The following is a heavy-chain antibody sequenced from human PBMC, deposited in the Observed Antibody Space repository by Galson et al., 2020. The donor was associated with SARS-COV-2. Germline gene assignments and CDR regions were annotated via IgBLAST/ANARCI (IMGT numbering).Heavy chain of an antibody. CDR2: ISYDGSNK. CDR3: AREGATPIQLWLEWWVDP. D-gene: IGHD5-18*01. V-gene: IGHV3-30-3*01. J-gene: IGHJ5*02. CDR1: GFTFSSYA. Sequence: TGGSLRLSCAASGFTFSSYAMHWVRQAPGKGLEWVAVISYDGSNKYYADSVKGRFTISRDNSKNTLYLQMNSLRAEDTAVYYCAREGATPIQLWLEWWVDPWGQGTLVAVSS.